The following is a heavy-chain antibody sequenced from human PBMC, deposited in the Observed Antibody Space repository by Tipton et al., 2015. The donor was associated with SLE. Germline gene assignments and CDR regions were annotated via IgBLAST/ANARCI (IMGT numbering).Heavy chain of an antibody. J-gene: IGHJ4*02. CDR3: ARAGRAWNLFDY. D-gene: IGHD1-1*01. Sequence: TLSLTGTVSGYSISSGYYWGWIRQPPGKGLEWIGSIYHSGSTYYNPSLKSRVTITVDTSKNQFSLKLSSVTAADTAVYYCARAGRAWNLFDYWGQGTLVTVSS. CDR1: GYSISSGYY. V-gene: IGHV4-38-2*02. CDR2: IYHSGST.